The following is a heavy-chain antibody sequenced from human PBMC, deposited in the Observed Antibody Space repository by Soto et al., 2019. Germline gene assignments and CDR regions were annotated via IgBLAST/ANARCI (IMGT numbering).Heavy chain of an antibody. D-gene: IGHD3-16*01. V-gene: IGHV1-2*02. J-gene: IGHJ4*02. Sequence: ASVKVSCKASGFIFTGYYIHWVRQAPGQGLEWMGWIKSNGGDPNYAQKFQDRVTMTRDTSMNTVYMELSSLRSDDSAVYYCARDERSYGEPPFDYWGQGTLVTVSS. CDR2: IKSNGGDP. CDR3: ARDERSYGEPPFDY. CDR1: GFIFTGYY.